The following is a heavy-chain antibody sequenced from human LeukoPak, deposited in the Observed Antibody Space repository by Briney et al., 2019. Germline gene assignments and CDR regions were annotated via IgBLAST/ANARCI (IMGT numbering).Heavy chain of an antibody. CDR1: GYTLTELS. J-gene: IGHJ4*02. CDR3: ATDPITMVRGVIRDY. D-gene: IGHD3-10*01. Sequence: ASVKVSRKVSGYTLTELSMHWVRQAPGKGLEWMGGFDPEDGETIYAQKFQGRVTMTEDTSTDTAYMELSSLRSEDTAVYYCATDPITMVRGVIRDYWGQGTLVTVSS. V-gene: IGHV1-24*01. CDR2: FDPEDGET.